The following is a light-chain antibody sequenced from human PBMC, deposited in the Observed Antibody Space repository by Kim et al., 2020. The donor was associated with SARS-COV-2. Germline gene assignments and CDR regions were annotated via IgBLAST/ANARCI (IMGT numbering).Light chain of an antibody. CDR2: GKN. CDR1: NLRNYY. Sequence: SSELTQDPAVSVALGQTVRITCHGDNLRNYYASWYQQKPRLAPVLVIYGKNNRPSGIPDRFSGSSSGNTASLTITGAQAEDEADYYCNSRDSSGNHWVFG. CDR3: NSRDSSGNHWV. V-gene: IGLV3-19*01. J-gene: IGLJ3*02.